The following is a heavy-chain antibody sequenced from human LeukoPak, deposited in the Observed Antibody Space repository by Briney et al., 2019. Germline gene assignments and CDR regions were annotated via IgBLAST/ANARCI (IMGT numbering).Heavy chain of an antibody. J-gene: IGHJ6*03. Sequence: GGSLRLSCAASGFIFGNYAVHWVRQAPGRGLEWVAVISYDGTKGDSVKGRFTISRDNSKNILYLQMSSLRLEDTAVYYCARDVWATTNYYYFMDVWGKGTTVTVSS. CDR1: GFIFGNYA. CDR3: ARDVWATTNYYYFMDV. V-gene: IGHV3-30*04. D-gene: IGHD3-16*01. CDR2: ISYDGT.